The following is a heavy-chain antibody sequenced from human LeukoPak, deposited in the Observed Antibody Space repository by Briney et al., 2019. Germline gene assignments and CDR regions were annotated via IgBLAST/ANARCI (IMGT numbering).Heavy chain of an antibody. D-gene: IGHD6-6*01. CDR3: ARQKYSSSSGNL. J-gene: IGHJ4*02. V-gene: IGHV3-66*04. CDR2: IYTGGSS. CDR1: GFTVSNNY. Sequence: GGSLRLSCAASGFTVSNNYISWVRQAPGKGLEWVSVIYTGGSSYYADSVKGRFTISRDNSKNTVYLQMNSLRVEDTAVYYCARQKYSSSSGNLWGQGTLVTVSS.